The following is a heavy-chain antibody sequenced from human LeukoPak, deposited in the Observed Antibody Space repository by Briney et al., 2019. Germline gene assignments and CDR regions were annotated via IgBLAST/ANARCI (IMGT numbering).Heavy chain of an antibody. CDR1: GFTFSSYT. CDR2: IRSSSSYI. Sequence: GGSLRLSCAASGFTFSSYTMNWVRQAPGKGLEWVSSIRSSSSYIYYADSVKGRFTISRDNAKNSLYLQMNSLRVEDTAVYYCARDSDILTGYYFDYWGQGTLVTVSS. V-gene: IGHV3-21*06. CDR3: ARDSDILTGYYFDY. J-gene: IGHJ4*02. D-gene: IGHD3-9*01.